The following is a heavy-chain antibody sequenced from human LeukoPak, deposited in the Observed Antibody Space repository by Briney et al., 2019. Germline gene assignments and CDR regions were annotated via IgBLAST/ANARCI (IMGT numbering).Heavy chain of an antibody. J-gene: IGHJ6*02. CDR3: AKDTSSGFWSGLAV. D-gene: IGHD3-3*01. CDR1: RFTFSSYG. CDR2: ISYDGSNK. Sequence: GGSLRLSCAASRFTFSSYGVHWVRQAPGKGLEWVAVISYDGSNKYYADSVKGRFTISRDNSKNTLYLQMNSLRAEDTAVYYCAKDTSSGFWSGLAVWGQGTTVTVSS. V-gene: IGHV3-30*18.